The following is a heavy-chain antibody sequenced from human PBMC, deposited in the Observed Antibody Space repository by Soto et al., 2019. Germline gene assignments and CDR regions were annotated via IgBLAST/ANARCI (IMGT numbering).Heavy chain of an antibody. CDR1: GGSITSGKYY. V-gene: IGHV4-30-4*01. Sequence: SETLSLTCSVSGGSITSGKYYWSWLRQAPGKGLEWIGYIYFTGETYYNPSLKSRLMISRDTSKNQFFLSLRSVTVADTAVYYCARLVLGETATTGFYPRAQH. J-gene: IGHJ1*01. D-gene: IGHD3-16*01. CDR3: ARLVLGETATTGFYPRAQH. CDR2: IYFTGET.